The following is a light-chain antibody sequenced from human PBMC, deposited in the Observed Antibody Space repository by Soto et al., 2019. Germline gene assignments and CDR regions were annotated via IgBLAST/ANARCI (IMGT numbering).Light chain of an antibody. CDR2: GAF. J-gene: IGKJ4*01. CDR1: QSVRSN. V-gene: IGKV3-15*01. CDR3: QQYNEWPLT. Sequence: EIVMTQSPVTLSVSPGERATLSCRASQSVRSNLAWYQQKPGQAPSLLIYGAFTRATGIPTRFSGTGSGTEFTLTISSLQSEDFAVYYCQQYNEWPLTFGGGTKVDIK.